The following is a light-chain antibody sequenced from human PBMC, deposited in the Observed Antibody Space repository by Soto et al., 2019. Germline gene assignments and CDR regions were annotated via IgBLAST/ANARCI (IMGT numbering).Light chain of an antibody. CDR2: ASS. V-gene: IGKV1-39*01. J-gene: IGKJ2*02. Sequence: DIQMTQSPSSLSASVGDRVTITCRASQGISSYLNWYQQKPGKAPKLLIYASSSLQSGVPSRFSGSGSGTDFTLTISSLQPEDFAAYYCQQSYSTPRTFGPGTNLEIK. CDR1: QGISSY. CDR3: QQSYSTPRT.